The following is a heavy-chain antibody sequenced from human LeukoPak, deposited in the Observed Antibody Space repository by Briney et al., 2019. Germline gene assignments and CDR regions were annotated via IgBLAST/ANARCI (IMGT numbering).Heavy chain of an antibody. V-gene: IGHV1-69*01. D-gene: IGHD2-2*01. CDR2: IIPIFGTA. CDR3: ARVGCSSTSCYFTYNWFDP. CDR1: GGTFSSYA. J-gene: IGHJ5*02. Sequence: SVKVSCKASGGTFSSYAISWVRQAPGQGLEWMGGIIPIFGTANYAQKFQGRVTNTADESTSTAYMELSSLRSEDTAVYYCARVGCSSTSCYFTYNWFDPWGQGTLVTVSS.